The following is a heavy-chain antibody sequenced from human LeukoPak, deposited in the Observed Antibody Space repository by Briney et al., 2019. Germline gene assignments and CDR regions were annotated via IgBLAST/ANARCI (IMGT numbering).Heavy chain of an antibody. Sequence: GGSLRLSCAASGFTFNTYGMHRVRQAPGKGLEWVAIISYDGSDKYYADSVKGRFTISRDNSNNTQSLQMNSLTAEDTAVYYCVASSGSYHYWGQGTLVTVSS. J-gene: IGHJ4*02. CDR1: GFTFNTYG. V-gene: IGHV3-30*03. D-gene: IGHD3-10*01. CDR2: ISYDGSDK. CDR3: VASSGSYHY.